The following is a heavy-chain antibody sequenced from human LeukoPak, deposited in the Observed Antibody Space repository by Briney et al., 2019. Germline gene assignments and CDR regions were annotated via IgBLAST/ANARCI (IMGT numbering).Heavy chain of an antibody. Sequence: PGGSLRLSCAASGFTFSSYGMHWVRQAPGKGLEWVAFIRYDGSNKYYADSVKGRFTISRDNSKNPLYLQMNSLRAEDTAVYYCAKEYSPTMVRGVQDYWGQGALVTVSS. D-gene: IGHD3-10*01. J-gene: IGHJ4*02. CDR1: GFTFSSYG. CDR3: AKEYSPTMVRGVQDY. CDR2: IRYDGSNK. V-gene: IGHV3-30*02.